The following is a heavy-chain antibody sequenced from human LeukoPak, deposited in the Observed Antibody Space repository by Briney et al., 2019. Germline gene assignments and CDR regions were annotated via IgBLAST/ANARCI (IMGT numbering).Heavy chain of an antibody. J-gene: IGHJ4*02. V-gene: IGHV3-74*01. CDR3: ARGGGNDYGDY. Sequence: GGSLRLSCAASGFTFSNAWMSWVRQAPGKGLVWVSRINSDGSSTSYADSVKGRFTISRDNAKNTLYLQMNSLRAEDTAVYYCARGGGNDYGDYWGQGTLVTVSS. CDR2: INSDGSST. CDR1: GFTFSNAW.